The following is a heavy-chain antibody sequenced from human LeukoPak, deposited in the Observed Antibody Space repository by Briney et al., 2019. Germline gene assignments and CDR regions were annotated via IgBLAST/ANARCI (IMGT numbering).Heavy chain of an antibody. V-gene: IGHV4-39*02. CDR2: IYYSGST. CDR1: GGSISSSSYY. CDR3: TRDIGDFVSDF. J-gene: IGHJ4*02. Sequence: SETLSLTCTVSGGSISSSSYYWGWIRQPPGKGLEWIGSIYYSGSTYYNPSLKSRVTISVDTSKNQFSLKLSSVTAADTAVYYCTRDIGDFVSDFWGQGTLVTVSS. D-gene: IGHD2-21*02.